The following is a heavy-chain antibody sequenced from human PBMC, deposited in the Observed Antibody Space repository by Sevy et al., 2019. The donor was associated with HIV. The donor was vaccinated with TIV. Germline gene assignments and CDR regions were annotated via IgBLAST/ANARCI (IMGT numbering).Heavy chain of an antibody. Sequence: SETLSLTCTVSGGSISSSSYYWGWIRQPPGKGLEWIGSIYYSGSTYYNPSLKSRVTISVDTSKNQFSLKLSSVTAADTAVYYCARENPGLRYWYFDLWGRGTLVTVSS. CDR1: GGSISSSSYY. D-gene: IGHD4-17*01. V-gene: IGHV4-39*02. CDR3: ARENPGLRYWYFDL. CDR2: IYYSGST. J-gene: IGHJ2*01.